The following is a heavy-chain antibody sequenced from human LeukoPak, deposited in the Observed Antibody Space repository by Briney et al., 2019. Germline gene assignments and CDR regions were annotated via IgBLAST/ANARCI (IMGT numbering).Heavy chain of an antibody. CDR3: ARYKWELTDAFDI. CDR1: GGSISSYY. CDR2: IYYSGST. J-gene: IGHJ3*02. D-gene: IGHD1-26*01. V-gene: IGHV4-59*01. Sequence: PSETLSLTCTVSGGSISSYYWSWIRQPPGKGLEWIGYIYYSGSTNYNPSLKSRVTISVDTSKNQFSLKLSSVTAADTAVYYCARYKWELTDAFDIWGQGTMDTVSS.